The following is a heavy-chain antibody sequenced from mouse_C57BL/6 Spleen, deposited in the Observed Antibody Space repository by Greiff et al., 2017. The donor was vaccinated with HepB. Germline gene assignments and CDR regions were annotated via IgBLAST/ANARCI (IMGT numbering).Heavy chain of an antibody. CDR1: GFNIKDDY. V-gene: IGHV14-4*01. D-gene: IGHD4-1*01. J-gene: IGHJ2*01. CDR2: IDPENGDT. CDR3: TSLTGTNY. Sequence: EVQVVESGAELVRPGASVKLSCTASGFNIKDDYMHWVKQRPEQGLEWIGWIDPENGDTEYASKFQGKATITADTSSNTAYLQLSSLTSEDTAVYYCTSLTGTNYWGQGTTLTVSS.